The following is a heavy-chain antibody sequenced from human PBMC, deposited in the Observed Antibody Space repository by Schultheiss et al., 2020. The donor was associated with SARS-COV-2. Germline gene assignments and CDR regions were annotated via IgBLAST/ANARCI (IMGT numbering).Heavy chain of an antibody. Sequence: ASVKVSCKASGGTFSSYAISWVRQAPGQGLEWMGWISAYNGNTNYAQKLQGRVTMTTDTSTSTAYMELRSLRSDDTAVYYCARVGYCSSTSCYGYYYGMDVWGQGTTVTVSS. CDR1: GGTFSSYA. V-gene: IGHV1-18*01. J-gene: IGHJ6*02. CDR3: ARVGYCSSTSCYGYYYGMDV. CDR2: ISAYNGNT. D-gene: IGHD2-2*01.